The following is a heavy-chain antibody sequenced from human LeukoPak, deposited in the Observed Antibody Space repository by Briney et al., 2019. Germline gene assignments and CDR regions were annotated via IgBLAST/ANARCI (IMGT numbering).Heavy chain of an antibody. CDR2: IYYSGST. J-gene: IGHJ4*02. D-gene: IGHD2-15*01. V-gene: IGHV4-39*07. CDR1: GGSISSSSYY. Sequence: SETLSLTCTVSGGSISSSSYYWGWIRQPPGKGLEWIGSIYYSGSTYYNPSLKSRVTISVDTSKNQFSLKLSSVTAADTAVYYCARVVVVAATPIYWGQGTLVTVSS. CDR3: ARVVVVAATPIY.